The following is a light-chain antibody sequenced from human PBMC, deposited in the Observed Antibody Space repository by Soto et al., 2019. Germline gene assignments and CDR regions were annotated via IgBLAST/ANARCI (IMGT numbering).Light chain of an antibody. Sequence: QSVLTQPPSASASLGASVTLTCTLSSGYSNYKVDWYQQRPGKGPRFVMRVGTGGIVGSKGDGIPDRFSVLGSGLNRYLTIKNIQEEDESDYHCGADNGSGSNFVVFGGGTKLTVL. CDR1: SGYSNYK. CDR2: VGTGGIVG. V-gene: IGLV9-49*01. CDR3: GADNGSGSNFVV. J-gene: IGLJ2*01.